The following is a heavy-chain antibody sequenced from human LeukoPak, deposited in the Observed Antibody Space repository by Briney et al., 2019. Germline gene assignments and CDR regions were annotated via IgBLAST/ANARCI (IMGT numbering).Heavy chain of an antibody. V-gene: IGHV1-18*01. CDR3: ARVGGGSFPFDY. CDR2: ISAYNGNT. J-gene: IGHJ4*02. CDR1: DYTFTSYG. D-gene: IGHD1-26*01. Sequence: GASVKVSCKASDYTFTSYGISWVRQAPGQGLEWMGWISAYNGNTNYAQKLQGRVTMATDTSTSTASMELRSLRSDDTAVYYCARVGGGSFPFDYWGQGTLVTVSS.